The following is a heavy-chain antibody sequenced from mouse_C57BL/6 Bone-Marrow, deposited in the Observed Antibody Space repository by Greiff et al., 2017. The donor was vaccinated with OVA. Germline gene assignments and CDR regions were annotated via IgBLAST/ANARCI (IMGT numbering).Heavy chain of an antibody. J-gene: IGHJ4*01. CDR2: IRNKANNHAT. Sequence: EVKVEESGGGLVQPGGSMKLSCAASGFTFSDAWMDWVRQSPEKGLEWVAEIRNKANNHATYYAESVKGRFTISRDDPKSSVYLQMNSLRAEDTGIYYCTRGYGSSYDAMDYWGQGTSVTGSS. CDR1: GFTFSDAW. D-gene: IGHD1-1*01. V-gene: IGHV6-6*01. CDR3: TRGYGSSYDAMDY.